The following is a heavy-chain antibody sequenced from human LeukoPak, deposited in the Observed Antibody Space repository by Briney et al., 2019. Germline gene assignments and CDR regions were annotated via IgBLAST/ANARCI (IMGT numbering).Heavy chain of an antibody. CDR1: GGSFSGYY. V-gene: IGHV4-34*01. D-gene: IGHD6-19*01. Sequence: SETLSLTCAVYGGSFSGYYWSWIRQPPGKGLEWIGEINHSGSTNYNPSLKSRVTISVDTSKNQFSLKLSSVTAADTAVYYCARGLQWLSTFDIWGQGTMVTVSS. J-gene: IGHJ3*02. CDR2: INHSGST. CDR3: ARGLQWLSTFDI.